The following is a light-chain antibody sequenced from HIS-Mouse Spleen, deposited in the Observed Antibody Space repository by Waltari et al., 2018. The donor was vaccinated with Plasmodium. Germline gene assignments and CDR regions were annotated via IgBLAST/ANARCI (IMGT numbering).Light chain of an antibody. CDR2: GNS. V-gene: IGLV1-40*01. CDR3: QSYDSSLSGWV. Sequence: QSVLTQPPSVSGAPGQRVTISCTGSSSNIGAGYDVHWYPQLPGTAPKLLIYGNSTRPSGVPDRFSRSKSGTSASLAITGLQAEDEADYYCQSYDSSLSGWVFGGGTKLTVL. J-gene: IGLJ3*02. CDR1: SSNIGAGYD.